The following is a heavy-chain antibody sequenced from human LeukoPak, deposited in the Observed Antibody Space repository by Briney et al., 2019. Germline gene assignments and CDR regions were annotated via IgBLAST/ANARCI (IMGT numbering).Heavy chain of an antibody. V-gene: IGHV4-39*07. CDR1: VGSISSSSYY. Sequence: PSETLSLTCTVSVGSISSSSYYWGWIRQPPGKGLEWIGRIYYSGSTYYNPSLKSRVNLSVDTSKNQFSLKLSSVPAADTAVYYCARVSDFLGYCSDGSCYRDYWGQGTLVTVSS. J-gene: IGHJ4*02. CDR3: ARVSDFLGYCSDGSCYRDY. CDR2: IYYSGST. D-gene: IGHD2-15*01.